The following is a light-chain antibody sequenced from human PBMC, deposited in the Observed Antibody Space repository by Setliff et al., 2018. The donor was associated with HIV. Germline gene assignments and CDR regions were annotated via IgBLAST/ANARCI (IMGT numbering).Light chain of an antibody. CDR1: QSVNNRQ. CDR3: QQYDISPWT. J-gene: IGKJ1*01. Sequence: EIVLTQSPGTLSLSPGERATLSCRASQSVNNRQLAWYQQKPGQAPRLLIYAAASTATGIPDRFSGSGSGTDFTLTISRLEPEDFAVYFCQQYDISPWTFGQGTKADIK. CDR2: AAA. V-gene: IGKV3-20*01.